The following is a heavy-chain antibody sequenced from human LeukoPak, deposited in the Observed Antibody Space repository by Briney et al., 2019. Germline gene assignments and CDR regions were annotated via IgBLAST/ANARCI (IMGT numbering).Heavy chain of an antibody. D-gene: IGHD1-26*01. V-gene: IGHV1-18*01. Sequence: EASVKVSCKASGGTFSSYAISWVRQAPGQGLEWMGWINSHNGDTKYAERLQGRVFMTTDTSTSTSYMELRSLRSDDTAVYYCARAVSGSLYGDFDFWGQGTLVTVSS. J-gene: IGHJ4*02. CDR3: ARAVSGSLYGDFDF. CDR1: GGTFSSYA. CDR2: INSHNGDT.